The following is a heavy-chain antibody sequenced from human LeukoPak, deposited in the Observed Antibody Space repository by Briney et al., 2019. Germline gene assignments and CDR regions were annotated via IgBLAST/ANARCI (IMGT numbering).Heavy chain of an antibody. CDR1: GGSISSGDYY. D-gene: IGHD2-21*02. V-gene: IGHV4-30-4*08. CDR3: AREGSGVVTGGFLGY. Sequence: ASETLSLTCTVSGGSISSGDYYWSWIRQPPGKGLEWIGYIYYSGSTYYNPSLKSRVTISVDTSKNQFSLKLSSVTAADTAVYYCAREGSGVVTGGFLGYWGQGTLVTVSS. CDR2: IYYSGST. J-gene: IGHJ4*02.